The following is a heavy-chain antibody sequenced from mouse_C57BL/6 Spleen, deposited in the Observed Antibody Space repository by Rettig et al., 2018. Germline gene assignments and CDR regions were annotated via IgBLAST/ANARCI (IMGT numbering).Heavy chain of an antibody. CDR3: ARGEGFAY. CDR1: YTFTTYG. Sequence: YTFTTYGMSWVKQAPGKGLKWMGWINTYSGVPTYADDFKGRFAFSLETSASTAYLQINNLKNEDTATYFCARGEGFAYWGQGTLVTVSA. J-gene: IGHJ3*01. CDR2: INTYSGVP. V-gene: IGHV9-3*01.